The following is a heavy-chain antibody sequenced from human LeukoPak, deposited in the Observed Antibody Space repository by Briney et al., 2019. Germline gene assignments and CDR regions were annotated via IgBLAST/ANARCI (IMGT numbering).Heavy chain of an antibody. D-gene: IGHD1-14*01. Sequence: PSETLSLTCTVSGGSISSYYWSWIRQPPGKGLEWTGYIYYSGSTNYNPSLKSRVTISVDTSKNQFSLKLSSVTAADTAVYYCARGGVPDRPDAFDIWGQGTMVTVSS. J-gene: IGHJ3*02. CDR2: IYYSGST. V-gene: IGHV4-59*01. CDR3: ARGGVPDRPDAFDI. CDR1: GGSISSYY.